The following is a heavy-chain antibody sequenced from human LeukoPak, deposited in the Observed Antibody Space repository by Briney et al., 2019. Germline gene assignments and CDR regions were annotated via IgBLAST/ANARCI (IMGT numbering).Heavy chain of an antibody. CDR3: AKDLTAMIRYYFDY. Sequence: ETLSLTCTVSGDSIGSHYWSWIRQPPGKGLEWVSAISGSAGSAYYADSVKGRFTISRDNSKNTLYLQMNSLRAEDTAIYYCAKDLTAMIRYYFDYWGQGTLLTVSS. J-gene: IGHJ4*02. D-gene: IGHD5-18*01. CDR2: ISGSAGSA. V-gene: IGHV3-23*01. CDR1: GDSIGSHY.